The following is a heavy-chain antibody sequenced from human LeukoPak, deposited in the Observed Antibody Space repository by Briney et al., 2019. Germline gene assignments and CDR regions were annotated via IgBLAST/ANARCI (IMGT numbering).Heavy chain of an antibody. V-gene: IGHV1-69*04. J-gene: IGHJ5*02. CDR2: IFFALGSG. CDR3: ARVDHDSRPYSHRGPQNWFDP. Sequence: ASVNVSCKASGGTFDNTAVSWLRQAPGQGLEWMGRIFFALGSGTFAQKLQGRVRFSADKATNTAYMELSSLRPEDTAIYYCARVDHDSRPYSHRGPQNWFDPWGQGTRVTVSS. CDR1: GGTFDNTA. D-gene: IGHD3-22*01.